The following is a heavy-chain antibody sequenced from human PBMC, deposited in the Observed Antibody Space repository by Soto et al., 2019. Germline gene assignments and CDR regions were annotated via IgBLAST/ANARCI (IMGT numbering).Heavy chain of an antibody. D-gene: IGHD3-9*01. CDR2: INPNSGGT. Sequence: QVQLVQSGAEVKKPGASVKVSCKTSGYTFTGYYMHWVRQAPGQGLEWMGWINPNSGGTNYAQKFQGWVTMTRDTSISTAYMELSRLRSDDTAVYYCARGGSDILTDDAFDIWGQGTMVTVSS. CDR1: GYTFTGYY. CDR3: ARGGSDILTDDAFDI. V-gene: IGHV1-2*04. J-gene: IGHJ3*02.